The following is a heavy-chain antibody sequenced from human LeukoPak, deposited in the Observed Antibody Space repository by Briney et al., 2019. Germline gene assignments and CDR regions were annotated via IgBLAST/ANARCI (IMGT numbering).Heavy chain of an antibody. D-gene: IGHD3-16*02. CDR1: GFTFSSYA. Sequence: GGSLRLSCAASGFTFSSYAMSWVRQAPGKGLEWVSGISGSGGSTYYADSVKGRFTISRDNSKNTLYLQMNSLRAEDTAVYYSAKDDRRRGKYYFVYWGQGTLVTVSS. J-gene: IGHJ4*02. CDR3: AKDDRRRGKYYFVY. V-gene: IGHV3-23*01. CDR2: ISGSGGST.